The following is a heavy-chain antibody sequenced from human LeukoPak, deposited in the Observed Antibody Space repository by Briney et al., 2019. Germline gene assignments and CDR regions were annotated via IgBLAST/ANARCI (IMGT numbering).Heavy chain of an antibody. V-gene: IGHV1-18*01. D-gene: IGHD3-22*01. CDR2: ISAYNGNT. J-gene: IGHJ4*02. Sequence: ASVKVSCKASGYTFTSYGISWVRQAPGQGLEWMGWISAYNGNTNYAQKLQGRVTMTTDTSTSTAYMELRSLRSDDTAVYYCARGNQKYYDSSGYIDYWGQGTPVTVSS. CDR3: ARGNQKYYDSSGYIDY. CDR1: GYTFTSYG.